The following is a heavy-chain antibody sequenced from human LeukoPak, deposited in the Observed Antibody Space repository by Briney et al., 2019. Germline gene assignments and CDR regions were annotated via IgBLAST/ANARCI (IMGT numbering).Heavy chain of an antibody. CDR2: ISGSGGST. CDR1: GFTFSSYA. V-gene: IGHV3-23*01. J-gene: IGHJ4*02. CDR3: ARDRAGPDY. D-gene: IGHD3-10*01. Sequence: PGGSLRLSCAASGFTFSSYAMSWVRQAPGKGLEWVSAISGSGGSTYYADSVKGRFTISRDNAKNSPYLQMNSLRDEDTAVYYCARDRAGPDYWGQGTLVTVSS.